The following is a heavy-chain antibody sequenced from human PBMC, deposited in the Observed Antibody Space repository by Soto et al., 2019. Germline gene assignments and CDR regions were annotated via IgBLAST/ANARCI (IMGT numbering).Heavy chain of an antibody. CDR2: IYYTGST. Sequence: SETLSLTSTVSGGSISTYYWSWIRQPTGKGLEWIGYIYYTGSTNYNPSLKSRVTISVDTSKNQFSLKLSSVTAAGTAVYYCARASGCSGDSCAFDPWGQGTLVTSPQ. CDR3: ARASGCSGDSCAFDP. V-gene: IGHV4-59*01. D-gene: IGHD2-15*01. J-gene: IGHJ5*02. CDR1: GGSISTYY.